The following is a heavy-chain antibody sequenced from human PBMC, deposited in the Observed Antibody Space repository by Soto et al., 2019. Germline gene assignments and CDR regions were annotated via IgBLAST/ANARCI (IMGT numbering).Heavy chain of an antibody. CDR1: GXTVSDYE. Sequence: GSLRLFCAGSGXTVSDYEMSWIRQAPGKGLELVSYISSSGNIIYYADSVKGRFTISRDNAKNSLYLQMNSMRAEDTAVYYCARDLGYYASDGYFDYWGQGTLVTVSS. CDR3: ARDLGYYASDGYFDY. J-gene: IGHJ4*02. CDR2: ISSSGNII. D-gene: IGHD3-22*01. V-gene: IGHV3-11*01.